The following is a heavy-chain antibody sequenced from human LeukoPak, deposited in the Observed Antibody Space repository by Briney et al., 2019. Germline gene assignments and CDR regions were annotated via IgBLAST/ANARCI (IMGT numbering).Heavy chain of an antibody. CDR2: IIPIFGTA. D-gene: IGHD5-12*01. Sequence: GASVKVSCKASGGTFSSYAISWVRQAPGQGLEWMGGIIPIFGTANYAQKFQGRVTITADESTSTAYMELSSLRSEDTAVYYCARRFVDIVATGVSVGNDAFDIWGQGTMVTVSS. V-gene: IGHV1-69*13. CDR3: ARRFVDIVATGVSVGNDAFDI. CDR1: GGTFSSYA. J-gene: IGHJ3*02.